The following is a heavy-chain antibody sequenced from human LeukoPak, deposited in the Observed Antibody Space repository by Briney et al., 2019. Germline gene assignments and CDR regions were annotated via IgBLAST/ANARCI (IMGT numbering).Heavy chain of an antibody. D-gene: IGHD4-17*01. Sequence: GGSLRLSCAASGFTFSTYWMSWVRQAPWKGLEWVANIKQDGSETYYVDSVKGRFTISRDNAKNSLYLQMNSLRVEDTAVYYCARRRAWVDYDDYGWYFDLWGRGTLAIVSS. CDR3: ARRRAWVDYDDYGWYFDL. CDR2: IKQDGSET. J-gene: IGHJ2*01. V-gene: IGHV3-7*01. CDR1: GFTFSTYW.